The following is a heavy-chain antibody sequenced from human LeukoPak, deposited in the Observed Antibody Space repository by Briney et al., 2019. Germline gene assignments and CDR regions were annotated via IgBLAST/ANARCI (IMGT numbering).Heavy chain of an antibody. V-gene: IGHV3-30*18. CDR3: AKEAKSGYHFGY. D-gene: IGHD3-22*01. CDR1: GFTFSSYG. Sequence: GRSLRLSCAASGFTFSSYGMHWVRQAPGKGLEWVAVISYDGSNKYYADSVKGRFTISRDNSKNTLYPQMNSLRAEDTAVYYCAKEAKSGYHFGYWGQGTLVTVSS. CDR2: ISYDGSNK. J-gene: IGHJ4*02.